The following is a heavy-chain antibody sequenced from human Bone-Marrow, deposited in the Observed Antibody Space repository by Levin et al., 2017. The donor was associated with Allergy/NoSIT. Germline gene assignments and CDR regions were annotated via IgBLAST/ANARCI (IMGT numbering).Heavy chain of an antibody. V-gene: IGHV4-30-4*01. CDR1: GGSLSSADDQ. CDR3: ARGVIDPRYHYYGMDV. CDR2: VYYGGST. Sequence: SETLSLTCNVSGGSLSSADDQWSWIRQTPGKGLEWIGYVYYGGSTYSNPSLKSRVSISVDMSKNQFSLKLSSVTAADTAVYYCARGVIDPRYHYYGMDVWGKGTTVTVSS. D-gene: IGHD2-21*01. J-gene: IGHJ6*04.